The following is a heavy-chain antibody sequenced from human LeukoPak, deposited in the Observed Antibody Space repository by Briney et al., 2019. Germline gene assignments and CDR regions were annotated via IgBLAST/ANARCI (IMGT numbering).Heavy chain of an antibody. D-gene: IGHD6-19*01. Sequence: GGSLRLSCAASGFIVSSNYMSWVRQAPGKGLEWVSVIYSGGTTYYADSVKGRFTISRDNSKNTLYLQMNSLRAEDTAVYYCARYHRGWYYSDYWGQGTLVTVSS. CDR2: IYSGGTT. J-gene: IGHJ4*02. CDR3: ARYHRGWYYSDY. CDR1: GFIVSSNY. V-gene: IGHV3-53*01.